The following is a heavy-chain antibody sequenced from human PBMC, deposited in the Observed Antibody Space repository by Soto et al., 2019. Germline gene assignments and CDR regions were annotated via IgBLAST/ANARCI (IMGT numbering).Heavy chain of an antibody. J-gene: IGHJ4*02. CDR1: YGSINTFY. D-gene: IGHD5-12*01. Sequence: AETLSLTCPVSYGSINTFYWSCVRHPAGNGLYFIGRIFSSGSTSFNPSLESRVAMSVDTSKNHFSLNLSSVTAADMAVYYCAREGSYSAYNFAHGIQLWSFDFWGQGALVTVSS. CDR2: IFSSGST. V-gene: IGHV4-4*07. CDR3: AREGSYSAYNFAHGIQLWSFDF.